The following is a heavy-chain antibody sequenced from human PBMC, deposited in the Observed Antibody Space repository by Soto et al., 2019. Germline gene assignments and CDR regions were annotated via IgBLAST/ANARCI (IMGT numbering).Heavy chain of an antibody. V-gene: IGHV4-34*01. CDR2: IDHSGST. CDR1: GGSFSSYY. J-gene: IGHJ4*02. Sequence: ETLSLTCAIHGGSFSSYYCSWIRQPPGKGLEWIGEIDHSGSTNYNPSLKSRVTISVDTSKNQFSLKLSSVTAADTAVYYCARGPPREVVTASYFDYWGQGTLVTVSS. CDR3: ARGPPREVVTASYFDY. D-gene: IGHD2-21*02.